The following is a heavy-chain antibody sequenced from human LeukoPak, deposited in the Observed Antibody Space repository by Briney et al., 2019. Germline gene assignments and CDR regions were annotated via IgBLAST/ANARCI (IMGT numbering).Heavy chain of an antibody. J-gene: IGHJ4*02. CDR3: ARGINYYDSSGLSADFDY. CDR2: INPSGGST. V-gene: IGHV1-46*01. CDR1: GYPFTSYY. Sequence: ASVKVSCKASGYPFTSYYMHWVRQAPGQGLEWMGIINPSGGSTSYAQKFQGRVTMTRDTSTSTVYMELSSLRSEDTAVYFCARGINYYDSSGLSADFDYWGQGTLVTVS. D-gene: IGHD3-22*01.